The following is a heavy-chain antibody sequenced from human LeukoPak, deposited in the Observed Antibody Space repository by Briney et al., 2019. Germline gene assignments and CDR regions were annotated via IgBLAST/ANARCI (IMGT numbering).Heavy chain of an antibody. CDR3: ARSAHSGFDI. CDR1: GASINTYH. Sequence: PSETLSLTCIMSGASINTYHWSWIRQSAGKGLEWIGRFYATEGTHCNPSLSSRATLSIDTSKNHFSLKLSSVTAADTAVYYCARSAHSGFDIWGQGTVVTVSS. V-gene: IGHV4-4*07. CDR2: FYATEGT. J-gene: IGHJ3*02. D-gene: IGHD5-12*01.